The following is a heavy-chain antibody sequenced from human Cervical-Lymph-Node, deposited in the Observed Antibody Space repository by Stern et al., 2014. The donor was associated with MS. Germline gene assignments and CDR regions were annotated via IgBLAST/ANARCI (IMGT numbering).Heavy chain of an antibody. CDR2: MNPNSGNT. J-gene: IGHJ4*02. D-gene: IGHD2-21*01. CDR1: GYSFTNYD. Sequence: QVQLGQSGAEVKKPGASVKVSCRTSGYSFTNYDITWVRQAAGQGLEWMGWMNPNSGNTGCAQKFEGSVTMTRNNSISSAYMELSSLTSEDTAVYYCVCGLGYWGQVTLFTVSS. V-gene: IGHV1-8*01. CDR3: VCGLGY.